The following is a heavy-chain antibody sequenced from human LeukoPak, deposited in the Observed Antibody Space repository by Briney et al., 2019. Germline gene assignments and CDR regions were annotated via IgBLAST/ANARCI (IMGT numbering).Heavy chain of an antibody. CDR1: GGSFGSGDYS. J-gene: IGHJ4*02. V-gene: IGHV4-61*02. CDR3: ARVIGTAAAGY. Sequence: SETLSLTCTVSGGSFGSGDYSWNWIRQPAGQGLEWIGRLFSSGTTNYNPSLKSRVTISVDTSKNQFSLKLSSVTAADTAVYYCARVIGTAAAGYWGQGTLVTVSS. D-gene: IGHD6-13*01. CDR2: LFSSGTT.